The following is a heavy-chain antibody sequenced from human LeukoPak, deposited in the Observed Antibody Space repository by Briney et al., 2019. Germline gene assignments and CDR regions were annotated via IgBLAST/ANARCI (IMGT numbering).Heavy chain of an antibody. D-gene: IGHD5-12*01. CDR3: AKVATDYYYMDV. V-gene: IGHV3-43*02. CDR2: ISGDGGST. J-gene: IGHJ6*03. CDR1: VFTLDDYA. Sequence: GGSLRLSCAASVFTLDDYAMHWVRQAPGKGLEWVSLISGDGGSTYYADSVKGRFTISRDNSKNSLYLQMNSLRTEDTALYYCAKVATDYYYMDVWGKGTTVTVSS.